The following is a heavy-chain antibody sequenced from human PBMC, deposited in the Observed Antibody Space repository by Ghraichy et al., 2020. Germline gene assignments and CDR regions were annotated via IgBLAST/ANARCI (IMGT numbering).Heavy chain of an antibody. CDR1: GGSVSSGSYY. J-gene: IGHJ4*02. CDR3: ARDLMGDPH. Sequence: SETLSLTCTVSGGSVSSGSYYWSWVRQPPGKGLEWIGYFSDSGIKRYNSSLKSRVIISVDTRKNQFSLRMTSVTAADTAVYYCARDLMGDPHWGQGIQVTVSS. D-gene: IGHD2-8*01. CDR2: FSDSGIK. V-gene: IGHV4-61*01.